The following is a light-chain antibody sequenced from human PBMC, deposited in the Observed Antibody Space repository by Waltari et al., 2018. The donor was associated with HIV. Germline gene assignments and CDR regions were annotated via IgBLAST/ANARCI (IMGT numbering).Light chain of an antibody. CDR2: STS. CDR3: VLYMGSGIWV. V-gene: IGLV8-61*01. Sequence: QAVVTQEPSFSVSPGGTVTLTCGLSSGSVSTSYYPSWYQRTPGQAPRTLLYSTSSGASWVPDRFAGSILGNQAALTSTGAQADDESDYYCVLYMGSGIWVFGVGTKVTVL. CDR1: SGSVSTSYY. J-gene: IGLJ3*02.